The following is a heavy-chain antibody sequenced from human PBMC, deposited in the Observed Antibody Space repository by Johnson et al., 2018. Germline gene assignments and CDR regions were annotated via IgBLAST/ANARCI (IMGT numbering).Heavy chain of an antibody. D-gene: IGHD2-15*01. Sequence: VQLVQSGGGLVKPGGSLRLSCAASGFTFSSYSMHWVRKAPGKGLEWGSSISRSSSTIYYADSVKGRFTISRDNAKNSLYLQMNSLRAEDTDVYYCASVGAPLDVWGKGTTVTVSS. CDR2: ISRSSSTI. J-gene: IGHJ6*04. CDR3: ASVGAPLDV. V-gene: IGHV3-21*01. CDR1: GFTFSSYS.